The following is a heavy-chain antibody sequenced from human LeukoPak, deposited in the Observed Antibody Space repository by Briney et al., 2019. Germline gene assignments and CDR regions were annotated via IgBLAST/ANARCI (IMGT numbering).Heavy chain of an antibody. J-gene: IGHJ4*02. Sequence: GGSLRLSCAASGFTFSNYWMSWVRHAPGKGLVWFSRINSDGSSRHYADSVKGRFTLSRDNAKNTLHLQMTSLRAEDTAVYYCARGGPDSSDYSSLFDYWGRGILVTVSS. D-gene: IGHD3-22*01. CDR1: GFTFSNYW. V-gene: IGHV3-74*01. CDR2: INSDGSSR. CDR3: ARGGPDSSDYSSLFDY.